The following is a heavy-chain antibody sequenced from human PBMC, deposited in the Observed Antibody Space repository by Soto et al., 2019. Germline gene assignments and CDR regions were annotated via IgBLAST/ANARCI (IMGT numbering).Heavy chain of an antibody. J-gene: IGHJ4*02. Sequence: SETLSLTCAVSGYSISSGYYWGWIRQPPGKGLEWIGSIYHSGSTYYNQSLKSRVTISVDTSKNQFSLKLSSVTAADTAVYYCAREGPLRYDILTGYYPFDYWGQGTLVTVSS. CDR3: AREGPLRYDILTGYYPFDY. V-gene: IGHV4-38-2*02. CDR1: GYSISSGYY. CDR2: IYHSGST. D-gene: IGHD3-9*01.